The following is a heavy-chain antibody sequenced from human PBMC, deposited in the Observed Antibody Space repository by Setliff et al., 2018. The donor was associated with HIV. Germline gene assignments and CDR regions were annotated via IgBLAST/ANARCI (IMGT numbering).Heavy chain of an antibody. Sequence: SETLSLTCTVSGDTDFYWNWIRQPPGKGLEWIGYIHASGKTNYNPSLKSRVTISQDTSKMQFSLHLTSVTAADTAVYYCATLDPSGGNFLAYWGQGTLVTVSS. CDR1: GDTDFY. CDR3: ATLDPSGGNFLAY. V-gene: IGHV4-4*09. D-gene: IGHD2-21*02. CDR2: IHASGKT. J-gene: IGHJ4*02.